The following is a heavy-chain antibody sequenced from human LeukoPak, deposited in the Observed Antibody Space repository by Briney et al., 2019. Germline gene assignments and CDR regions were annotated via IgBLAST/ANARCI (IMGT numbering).Heavy chain of an antibody. J-gene: IGHJ5*02. CDR1: GGSIMNHY. Sequence: SETLSLTCTVSGGSIMNHYWSWIRQPAGRGLEWIGRIYSSGSANYSPSLKNRVSMSIDTSNNRFSLNLTSVTAADTALYFCARDVRYASGWSTPESWGQGTLVTVSS. D-gene: IGHD6-19*01. V-gene: IGHV4-4*07. CDR3: ARDVRYASGWSTPES. CDR2: IYSSGSA.